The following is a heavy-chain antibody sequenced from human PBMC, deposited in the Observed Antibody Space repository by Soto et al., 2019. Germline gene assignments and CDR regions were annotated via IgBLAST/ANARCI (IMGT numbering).Heavy chain of an antibody. CDR3: ARVEQLWLHWMGPTPGSGMDV. CDR2: INPSGGST. V-gene: IGHV1-46*01. J-gene: IGHJ6*02. CDR1: GYTFTSYY. D-gene: IGHD5-18*01. Sequence: QVQLVQSGAEVKKPGASVKVSCKASGYTFTSYYMHWVRQAPGQGLEWMGIINPSGGSTSYEQKFQDRVTMTRDTSTSTVYMELSSLRSEDTAVYYCARVEQLWLHWMGPTPGSGMDVWGQGTTVTVSS.